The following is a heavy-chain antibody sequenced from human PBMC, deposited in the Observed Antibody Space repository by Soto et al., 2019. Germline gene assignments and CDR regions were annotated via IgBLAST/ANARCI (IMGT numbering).Heavy chain of an antibody. CDR1: GGSISSYY. V-gene: IGHV4-59*01. CDR2: IYYSGST. D-gene: IGHD4-4*01. Sequence: SETLSLTCTVSGGSISSYYWSWIRQPPGKGLEWIGYIYYSGSTNYNPSLKSRVTISVDTSKNQFSLKLSSVTAADTAVYYCARASVSRFDYWGQGTLVTVSS. J-gene: IGHJ4*02. CDR3: ARASVSRFDY.